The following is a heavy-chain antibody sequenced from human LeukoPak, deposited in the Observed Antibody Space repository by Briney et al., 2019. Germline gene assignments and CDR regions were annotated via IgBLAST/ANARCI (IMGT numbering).Heavy chain of an antibody. J-gene: IGHJ4*02. CDR1: GFILSDYY. V-gene: IGHV3-11*05. CDR3: ARAANTATGTPTLAIDY. D-gene: IGHD3-9*01. CDR2: ISSSSSYT. Sequence: GGSLRLSCAASGFILSDYYMSWIRQAPGKGLEWVSYISSSSSYTDYADSVKGRFTISRDNAKNSLYLQINSLRAEDTAVYFCARAANTATGTPTLAIDYWGQGTLVTVSS.